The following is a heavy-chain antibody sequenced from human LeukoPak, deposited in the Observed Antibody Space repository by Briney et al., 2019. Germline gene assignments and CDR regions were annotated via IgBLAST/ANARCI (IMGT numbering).Heavy chain of an antibody. Sequence: SETLSLTCGVYGGSFSDYYWSWIRQPPGKGLEWIGSIYYSGSTYYNPSLKSRVTISVDTSKNQFSLKLSSVTAADTAVYYCARHPGVAAIDYWGRGTLVTASS. CDR3: ARHPGVAAIDY. CDR1: GGSFSDYY. D-gene: IGHD2-21*02. V-gene: IGHV4-34*01. CDR2: IYYSGST. J-gene: IGHJ4*02.